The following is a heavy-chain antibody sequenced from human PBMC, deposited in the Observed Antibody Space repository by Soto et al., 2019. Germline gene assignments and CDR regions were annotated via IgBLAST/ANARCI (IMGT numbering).Heavy chain of an antibody. CDR3: ARENGRDFWSGYYIDY. V-gene: IGHV4-4*02. J-gene: IGHJ4*02. D-gene: IGHD3-3*01. CDR1: GGSISSSNW. Sequence: QVQLQESGPGLVKPSGTLSLTCAVSGGSISSSNWWSWVRQPPGKGLEWIGEIYHSGSTNYNPSLKGRVTISVDKSKNQFSLKPSSVTAPDTAVYYCARENGRDFWSGYYIDYWGQGALVTVSS. CDR2: IYHSGST.